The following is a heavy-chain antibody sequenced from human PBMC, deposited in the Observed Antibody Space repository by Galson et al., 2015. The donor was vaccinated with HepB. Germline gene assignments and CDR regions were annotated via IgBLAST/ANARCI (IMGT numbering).Heavy chain of an antibody. Sequence: SVTVSCKASGSTFTNYGISWVRQAPGQGLEWMAWISAYTGNTNYLQKFQDRVTLTTDTSTSTAYMELRSLRSDDTAVYYCARADQSYDFWSGYYDYNTGPYYFDYWGQGTLVTVSS. D-gene: IGHD3-3*01. CDR2: ISAYTGNT. CDR3: ARADQSYDFWSGYYDYNTGPYYFDY. CDR1: GSTFTNYG. J-gene: IGHJ4*02. V-gene: IGHV1-18*01.